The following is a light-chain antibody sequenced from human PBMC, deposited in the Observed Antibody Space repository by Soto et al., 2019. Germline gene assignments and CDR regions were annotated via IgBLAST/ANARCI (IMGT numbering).Light chain of an antibody. Sequence: EIVFTQSPGTLSLSPGERATLSCRASQSLSSSYLAWYQQKPGQAPRLLIYGTSIRATGIPDRFSGSWSGTDFTLTITSLQAEDFAVYYCQRFGTSPPWTFGQGTKVDIK. V-gene: IGKV3-20*01. J-gene: IGKJ1*01. CDR3: QRFGTSPPWT. CDR2: GTS. CDR1: QSLSSSY.